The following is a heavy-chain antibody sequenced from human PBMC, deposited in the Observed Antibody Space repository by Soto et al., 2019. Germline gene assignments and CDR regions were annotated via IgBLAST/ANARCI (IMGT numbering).Heavy chain of an antibody. J-gene: IGHJ6*02. CDR2: ISSTAGRTS. D-gene: IGHD3-10*01. Sequence: GGSLRLSCATSGFTFNTYPMTWVRQAPGKGLEWVSSISSTAGRTSSYADSVKGRFAISRDFSDNTVYLQMNNLRVDDTAVYFCAKGVLSFHYGMEGWGQGTTVTVAS. CDR3: AKGVLSFHYGMEG. CDR1: GFTFNTYP. V-gene: IGHV3-23*01.